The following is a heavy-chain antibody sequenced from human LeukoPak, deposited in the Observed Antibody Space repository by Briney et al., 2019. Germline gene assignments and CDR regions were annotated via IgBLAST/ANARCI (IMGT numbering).Heavy chain of an antibody. CDR3: AKVLPPWYSSRDDNYYMDV. V-gene: IGHV3-23*01. CDR1: GFTFSTFA. J-gene: IGHJ6*03. Sequence: TGGSLRLSCAASGFTFSTFAMIWVRQPPGKGLEWVSSIFPSGGEIHYADSVRGRFTISRDNSKSTLFLQMNSLRAEDTAIYYCAKVLPPWYSSRDDNYYMDVWGKGTTVTVSS. CDR2: IFPSGGEI. D-gene: IGHD6-13*01.